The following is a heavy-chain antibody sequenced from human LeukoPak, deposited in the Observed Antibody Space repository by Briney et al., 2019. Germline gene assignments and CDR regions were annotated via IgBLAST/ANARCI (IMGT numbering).Heavy chain of an antibody. CDR2: IIPIFGTA. V-gene: IGHV1-69*05. CDR1: GGTFSSYA. J-gene: IGHJ4*02. CDR3: ARSKIGGVIVLYYFDY. D-gene: IGHD3-16*02. Sequence: SVKVSCKASGGTFSSYAISWVRQAPGQGLEWMGRIIPIFGTANYAQKFQGRVTITTDESTSTAYMELSSLRSEDRAVYYCARSKIGGVIVLYYFDYWRQGTLVTVSS.